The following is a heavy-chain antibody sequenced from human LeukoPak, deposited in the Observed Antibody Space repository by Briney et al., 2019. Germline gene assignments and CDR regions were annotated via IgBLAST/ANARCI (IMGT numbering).Heavy chain of an antibody. CDR2: FDPEDGET. Sequence: ASVKVSFKVSGYTLTELSMHWVRQAPGKGLEWMGGFDPEDGETIYAQKFQDRVTMTEDTSTDTAYMELSSLRSEDTAVYYCATGSIAAAGRYYYYMDVWGKGTTVTISS. D-gene: IGHD6-13*01. CDR1: GYTLTELS. CDR3: ATGSIAAAGRYYYYMDV. V-gene: IGHV1-24*01. J-gene: IGHJ6*03.